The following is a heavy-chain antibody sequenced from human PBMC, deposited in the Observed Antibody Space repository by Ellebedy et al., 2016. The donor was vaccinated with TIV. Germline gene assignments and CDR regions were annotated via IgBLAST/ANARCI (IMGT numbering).Heavy chain of an antibody. CDR2: IFSAADGGDT. V-gene: IGHV3-53*01. D-gene: IGHD6-19*01. CDR3: ARDLDKSSGWYGGAAY. J-gene: IGHJ4*02. Sequence: PGGSLRLSCAASGFTVTTNYMNWVRQAPGKGLEWVSVIFSAADGGDTHYADSVKGRFTISRDNSMTTLYLEMNSLRAEDTAVYYCARDLDKSSGWYGGAAYWGQGTLVTVSS. CDR1: GFTVTTNY.